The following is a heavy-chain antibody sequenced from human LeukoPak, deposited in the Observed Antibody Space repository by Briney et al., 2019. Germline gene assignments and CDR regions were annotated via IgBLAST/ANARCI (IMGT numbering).Heavy chain of an antibody. CDR1: GGSISSSGYY. CDR2: IYYSGST. D-gene: IGHD4-17*01. Sequence: SETLSLTCTVSGGSISSSGYYWGWIRQPPGKGLEWIGSIYYSGSTFYNPSLKSRVTISVDTSKNQFSLKLNSVTAADTAVYYCARHGTTVTTPYDYWGQGTLVTVSS. V-gene: IGHV4-39*01. CDR3: ARHGTTVTTPYDY. J-gene: IGHJ4*02.